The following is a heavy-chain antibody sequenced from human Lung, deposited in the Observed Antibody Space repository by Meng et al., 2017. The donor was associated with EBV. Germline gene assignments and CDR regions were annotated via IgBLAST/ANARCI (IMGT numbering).Heavy chain of an antibody. Sequence: VQLQEWGSGLVTPSETLSLTCAVYGGSFSGSFSGYYWSWIRQAPGKGLEWIGEINDSGSTDYNPSLKNRLTVSVDRSKSQFSLELSSVTAADTAVYYCARSTFDYWGQGTLVTVSS. CDR1: GGSFSGSFSGYY. V-gene: IGHV4-34*01. CDR2: INDSGST. J-gene: IGHJ4*02. CDR3: ARSTFDY. D-gene: IGHD1-26*01.